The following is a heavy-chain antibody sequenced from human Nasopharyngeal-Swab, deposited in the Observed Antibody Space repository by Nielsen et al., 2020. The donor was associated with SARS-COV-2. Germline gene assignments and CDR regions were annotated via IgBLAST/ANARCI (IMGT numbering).Heavy chain of an antibody. CDR1: GFTFDDYA. CDR3: ARGSPTTVTDAFDI. Sequence: GGSLRLSCAASGFTFDDYAMHWVRQAPGKGLEWVSGISWNSGSIGYADSVKGRFTISRDNAKNSLYLQMNSLRAEDTALYHCARGSPTTVTDAFDIWGQGTMVTVSS. CDR2: ISWNSGSI. J-gene: IGHJ3*02. V-gene: IGHV3-9*01. D-gene: IGHD4-17*01.